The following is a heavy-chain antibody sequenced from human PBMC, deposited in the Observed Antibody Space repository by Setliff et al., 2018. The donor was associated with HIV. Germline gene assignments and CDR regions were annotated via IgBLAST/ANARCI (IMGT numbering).Heavy chain of an antibody. Sequence: EASVKVSCKTSGFTFTAYYMHWVRQAPGQGLEWMGWINPNGGGTKFAQKFQGRVTMTRDTSIGTAYIELSRLRSDDTAVYYCAQGAIRDSGSHITTRWGQGTLVTVSS. CDR2: INPNGGGT. V-gene: IGHV1-2*02. CDR1: GFTFTAYY. CDR3: AQGAIRDSGSHITTR. J-gene: IGHJ4*02. D-gene: IGHD3-10*01.